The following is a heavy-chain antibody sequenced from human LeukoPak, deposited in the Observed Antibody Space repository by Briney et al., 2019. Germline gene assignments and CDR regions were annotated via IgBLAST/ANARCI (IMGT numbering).Heavy chain of an antibody. CDR3: ARGQLARQYLDY. J-gene: IGHJ4*02. Sequence: SETLSLTCAVYGGSFSDYYWSWIRQPPGKGLEWIGEINHSGSTNYNPSLKSRVTISVDTSKNQFSLKLSSVTAADTAVYYCARGQLARQYLDYWGQGTLVTVSS. CDR1: GGSFSDYY. V-gene: IGHV4-34*01. CDR2: INHSGST. D-gene: IGHD6-6*01.